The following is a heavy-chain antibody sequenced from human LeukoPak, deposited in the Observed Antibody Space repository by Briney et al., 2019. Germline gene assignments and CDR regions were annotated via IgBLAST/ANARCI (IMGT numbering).Heavy chain of an antibody. Sequence: PSETLSLTCTVSGGSISTSNYYWGWIRQPPGKGLEWIGNIFYSGSTNYNPSLKSRVTISVDTSKNQFSLKLSSVTAADTAVYYCASGAYSYYYMDVWGKGTTVTISS. CDR1: GGSISTSNYY. J-gene: IGHJ6*03. D-gene: IGHD1-26*01. V-gene: IGHV4-61*05. CDR3: ASGAYSYYYMDV. CDR2: IFYSGST.